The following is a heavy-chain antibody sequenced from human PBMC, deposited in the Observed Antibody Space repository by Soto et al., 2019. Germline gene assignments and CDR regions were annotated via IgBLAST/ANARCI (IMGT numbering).Heavy chain of an antibody. D-gene: IGHD3-22*01. CDR3: ARGYKAYYDSSGYWDYYYYHGMDV. V-gene: IGHV1-8*01. Sequence: ASVPVSCKASRYTFTSYDINWVRQATGQGLEWMGWMNPNSGNTGYAQKFQGRVTMTRNTSISTAYMELSSLRSEDTAVYYCARGYKAYYDSSGYWDYYYYHGMDVWGQGTTVTVSS. CDR1: RYTFTSYD. J-gene: IGHJ6*02. CDR2: MNPNSGNT.